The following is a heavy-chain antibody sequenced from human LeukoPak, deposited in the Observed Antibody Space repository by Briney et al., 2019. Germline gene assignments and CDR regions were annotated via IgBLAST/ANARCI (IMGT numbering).Heavy chain of an antibody. CDR1: GYTFPGYY. D-gene: IGHD6-6*01. V-gene: IGHV1-2*02. CDR2: INPNSGGT. CDR3: AREHSSSSGKVFDY. Sequence: GASVKVSCKAPGYTFPGYYMHWVRQAPGQGLEWMGWINPNSGGTNYAQKFQGRVTMTRDTSISTAYMELSRLRSDDTAVYYCAREHSSSSGKVFDYWGQGTLVTVSS. J-gene: IGHJ4*02.